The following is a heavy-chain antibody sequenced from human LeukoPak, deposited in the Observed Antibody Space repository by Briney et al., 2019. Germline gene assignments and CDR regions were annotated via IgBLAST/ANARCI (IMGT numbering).Heavy chain of an antibody. J-gene: IGHJ5*02. Sequence: PGGSLRLSCAASGFTLSSYAMTWVRQAPGKGLEWIGEINHSGGTNYNPSLKSRVTISVDTSKNQFSLKLSSVTAADTAVYYCASLARGGNWFDPWGQGTLVTVSS. D-gene: IGHD6-6*01. V-gene: IGHV4-34*01. CDR3: ASLARGGNWFDP. CDR2: INHSGGT. CDR1: GFTLSSYA.